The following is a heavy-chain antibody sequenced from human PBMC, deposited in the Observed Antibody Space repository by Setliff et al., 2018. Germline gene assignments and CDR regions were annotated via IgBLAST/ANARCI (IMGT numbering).Heavy chain of an antibody. CDR3: ARTGTYRYFDY. V-gene: IGHV4-39*01. Sequence: PSETLSLTCTVSGASINSGTYYWAWIRRPPGKGLEWIGRIHYSGTTYYNASLKSRVTMSVDTSKDQFSLNLSSVTAADTAVYYCARTGTYRYFDYWGQGALVTVSS. CDR2: IHYSGTT. D-gene: IGHD1-26*01. J-gene: IGHJ4*02. CDR1: GASINSGTYY.